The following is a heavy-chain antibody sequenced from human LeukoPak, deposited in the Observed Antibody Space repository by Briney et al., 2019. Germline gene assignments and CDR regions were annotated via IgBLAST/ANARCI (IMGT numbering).Heavy chain of an antibody. CDR1: GFTFSSYW. J-gene: IGHJ4*02. D-gene: IGHD5-12*01. Sequence: GGSLRLSCAASGFTFSSYWMSWVRQAPGKGLEWVANIKQDGSEKYYVDSVKGRFTISRDNTKNSLYLQMNSLRAEDTAVYYCARDGGYVTFDYWGQGTLVTVSS. CDR2: IKQDGSEK. CDR3: ARDGGYVTFDY. V-gene: IGHV3-7*03.